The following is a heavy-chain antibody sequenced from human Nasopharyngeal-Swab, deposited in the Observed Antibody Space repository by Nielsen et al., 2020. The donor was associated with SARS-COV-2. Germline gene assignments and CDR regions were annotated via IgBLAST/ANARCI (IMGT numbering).Heavy chain of an antibody. CDR3: LTRATGAADH. D-gene: IGHD2-15*01. CDR1: GFSFSDAW. Sequence: GESLKISCAASGFSFSDAWINWVRQAPGKGPEWVGRIKSMIDGGGSTDFAAPVRGRFSLSRDDSKRMVYLDMHSLKAEDSAVYYCLTRATGAADHWGQGTLVTVSS. CDR2: IKSMIDGGGST. V-gene: IGHV3-15*01. J-gene: IGHJ4*02.